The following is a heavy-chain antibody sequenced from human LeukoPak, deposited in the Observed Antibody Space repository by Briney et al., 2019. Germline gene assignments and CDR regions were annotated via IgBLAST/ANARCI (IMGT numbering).Heavy chain of an antibody. J-gene: IGHJ4*02. CDR1: GFTFSSYW. D-gene: IGHD1-1*01. V-gene: IGHV3-7*01. CDR3: GRVGNWNDRGDY. Sequence: GGSLRLPCVVSGFTFSSYWMSWVRQAPGKGLEWVANIKEDGSKKSYVDSAKGRFTISRDNTKNSLSLQMNSLRAEDTAVYYCGRVGNWNDRGDYWGQGTLVTVSS. CDR2: IKEDGSKK.